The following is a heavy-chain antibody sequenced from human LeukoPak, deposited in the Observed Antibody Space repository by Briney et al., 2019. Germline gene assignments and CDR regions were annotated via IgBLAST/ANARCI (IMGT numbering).Heavy chain of an antibody. CDR2: IYYSGST. Sequence: SETLSLTCTVSGGAISSGGYYWRWIRQPPGKGLEWIGYIYYSGSTYYNPSLKSRVTISVDTSKNQFSLKLSSVTAADTAVYYCARARSGAYPWSDYWGQGTLVTVSS. V-gene: IGHV4-30-4*01. CDR3: ARARSGAYPWSDY. J-gene: IGHJ4*02. D-gene: IGHD4-17*01. CDR1: GGAISSGGYY.